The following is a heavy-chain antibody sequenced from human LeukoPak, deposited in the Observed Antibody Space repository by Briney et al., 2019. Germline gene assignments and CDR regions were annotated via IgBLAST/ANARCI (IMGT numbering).Heavy chain of an antibody. Sequence: GGSLRLSCAASGFTFSSYWMSWVRQAPGKGLEWVANIKQDGSEKYYVDSVKGRFTISRDNAKNSLYLQMNSLRAEDTAVYYCAREGFLEWLLSVLDYWGQGTLVTVSS. D-gene: IGHD3-3*01. CDR3: AREGFLEWLLSVLDY. CDR1: GFTFSSYW. CDR2: IKQDGSEK. J-gene: IGHJ4*02. V-gene: IGHV3-7*01.